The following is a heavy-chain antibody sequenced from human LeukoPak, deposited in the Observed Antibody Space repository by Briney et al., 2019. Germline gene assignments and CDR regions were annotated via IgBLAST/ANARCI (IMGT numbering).Heavy chain of an antibody. CDR3: AAAGPPYYYDSSGYYYYYGMDV. CDR2: IVVGSGNT. D-gene: IGHD3-22*01. J-gene: IGHJ6*02. V-gene: IGHV1-58*02. CDR1: GFTFTSSA. Sequence: SVKVSCEASGFTFTSSAMQWVRQARGQRLEWRGWIVVGSGNTNYAQKFQERVTITRDMSTSTAYMELSSLRSEDTAVYYCAAAGPPYYYDSSGYYYYYGMDVWGQGTTVTVSS.